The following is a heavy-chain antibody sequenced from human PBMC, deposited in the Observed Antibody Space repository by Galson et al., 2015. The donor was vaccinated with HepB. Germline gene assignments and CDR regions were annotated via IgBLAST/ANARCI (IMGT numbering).Heavy chain of an antibody. D-gene: IGHD4-17*01. Sequence: SLRLSCAASVFNISNNYMSWVRQAPGKGLEWVSVIYKNGTTNYEDSAKGRFTISRDTSKNTLYLQMNNLRGEDTAVYYCARDQGDDYVNYYCYYGMDVWGQGTTVTVSS. V-gene: IGHV3-66*03. CDR1: VFNISNNY. CDR2: IYKNGTT. J-gene: IGHJ6*02. CDR3: ARDQGDDYVNYYCYYGMDV.